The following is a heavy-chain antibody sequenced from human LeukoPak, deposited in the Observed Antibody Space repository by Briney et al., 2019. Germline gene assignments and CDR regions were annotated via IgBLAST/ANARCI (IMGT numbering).Heavy chain of an antibody. J-gene: IGHJ4*02. D-gene: IGHD5-18*01. CDR2: IFSGGST. V-gene: IGHV3-66*01. CDR1: GSTVSSNY. Sequence: GGSLRLSCAASGSTVSSNYMRWVSQPPGEGMEWVSVIFSGGSTYYADSAKGRFTISTDNSKNTLYLHMNSLRAEDTTVYYFLVRGYSYGHDYWGQGTLVTVSS. CDR3: LVRGYSYGHDY.